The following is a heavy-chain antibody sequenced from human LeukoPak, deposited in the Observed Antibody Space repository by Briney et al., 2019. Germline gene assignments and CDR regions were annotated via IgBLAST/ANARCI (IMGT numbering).Heavy chain of an antibody. J-gene: IGHJ6*03. D-gene: IGHD3-10*01. CDR2: IYPGDSDT. V-gene: IGHV5-51*01. CDR3: ARFRLSMVRGVILYYYYMDV. CDR1: GYSFTSYW. Sequence: AGESLKISCKGSGYSFTSYWIGWVRQMPGKGLEWMGIIYPGDSDTRYSPSFQGQVTISADKSISTAYLQWSSLKASVTAMYYCARFRLSMVRGVILYYYYMDVWGKGTTVTVSS.